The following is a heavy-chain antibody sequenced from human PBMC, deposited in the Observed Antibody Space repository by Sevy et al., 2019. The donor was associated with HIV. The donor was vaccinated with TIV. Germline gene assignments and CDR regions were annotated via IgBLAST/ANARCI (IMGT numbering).Heavy chain of an antibody. CDR2: ISSSSSYI. CDR3: ARDVGRGIVATSWYYYYYGMDV. V-gene: IGHV3-21*01. CDR1: GFTFSSYS. J-gene: IGHJ6*02. Sequence: VGSLRLSCAASGFTFSSYSMNWVRQAPGKGLEWVSSISSSSSYIYYADSVKGRFTISRDNAKNSLYLQMNSLRAEDTAVYYCARDVGRGIVATSWYYYYYGMDVWGQGTTVTVSS. D-gene: IGHD5-12*01.